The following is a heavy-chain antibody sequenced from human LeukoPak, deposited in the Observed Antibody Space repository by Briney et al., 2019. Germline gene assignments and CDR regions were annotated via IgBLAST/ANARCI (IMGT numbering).Heavy chain of an antibody. Sequence: SVKVSCKASGGTFSSYAISWVRQAPGQGLEWMGGIIPIFGTANYAQKFQGRVTITADKSTSTAYMELSSLRSEDTAVYYCARTANYHDAFDIWGQGTMVTVSS. J-gene: IGHJ3*02. CDR1: GGTFSSYA. V-gene: IGHV1-69*06. CDR3: ARTANYHDAFDI. D-gene: IGHD5-24*01. CDR2: IIPIFGTA.